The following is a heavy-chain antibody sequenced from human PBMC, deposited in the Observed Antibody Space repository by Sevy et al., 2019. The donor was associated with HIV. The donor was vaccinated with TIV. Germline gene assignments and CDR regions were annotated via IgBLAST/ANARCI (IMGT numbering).Heavy chain of an antibody. CDR1: GFTFDDYA. D-gene: IGHD3-22*01. CDR2: ISWNSGSI. CDR3: AKARRVVVEGGAFDI. J-gene: IGHJ3*02. V-gene: IGHV3-9*01. Sequence: GGSLRLSCAASGFTFDDYAMHWVRQAPGKGLEWVSGISWNSGSIGYADSVKGRFTISRDNAKNSLYLQMNSLRAEDTALYYCAKARRVVVEGGAFDIWGLGTMVTVSS.